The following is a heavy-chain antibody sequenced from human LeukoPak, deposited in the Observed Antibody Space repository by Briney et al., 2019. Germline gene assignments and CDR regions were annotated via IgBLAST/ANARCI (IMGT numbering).Heavy chain of an antibody. D-gene: IGHD6-6*01. CDR3: AKDRLAARANWFDP. V-gene: IGHV3-23*01. CDR2: ISGSGGST. J-gene: IGHJ5*02. CDR1: GFTFSSYA. Sequence: PGGSLRLSCAASGFTFSSYAMSWVRQAPGKGLEWVSAISGSGGSTYYADSVKSRFTISRDNSKNTLYLQMNSLRAEDTAVYYCAKDRLAARANWFDPWGQGTLVTVSS.